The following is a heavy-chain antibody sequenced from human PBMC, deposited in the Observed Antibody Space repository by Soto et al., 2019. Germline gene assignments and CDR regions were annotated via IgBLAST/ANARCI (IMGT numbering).Heavy chain of an antibody. CDR3: VRHADRKNPPYAFDI. Sequence: SETLSLTCTVSGGSISSSSYYWGWIRQPPGKGLEWIGSIFYSGSTYYNPSLKSRVTISVDTSKNQFSLKLSSVTAADTAMYYCVRHADRKNPPYAFDIWGQGTMVTVSS. CDR2: IFYSGST. J-gene: IGHJ3*02. D-gene: IGHD3-16*02. V-gene: IGHV4-39*01. CDR1: GGSISSSSYY.